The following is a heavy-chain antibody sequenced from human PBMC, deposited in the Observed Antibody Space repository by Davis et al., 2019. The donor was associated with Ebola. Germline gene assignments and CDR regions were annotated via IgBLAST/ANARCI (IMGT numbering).Heavy chain of an antibody. Sequence: SETLSLTCAVSGGSISSSNWWSWVRQPPGKGLEWIGEIYHSGSTNYNPSLKSRVTISVDKSKNQFSLKLSSVTAADTAVYYCASRYCSSTSCSSFDYWGQGTLVTVSS. J-gene: IGHJ4*02. CDR3: ASRYCSSTSCSSFDY. CDR1: GGSISSSNW. CDR2: IYHSGST. V-gene: IGHV4-4*02. D-gene: IGHD2-2*01.